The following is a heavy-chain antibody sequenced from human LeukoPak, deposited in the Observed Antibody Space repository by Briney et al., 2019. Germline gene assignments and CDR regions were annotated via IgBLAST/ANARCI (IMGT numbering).Heavy chain of an antibody. CDR2: INPNSGGT. CDR3: ARSVGRITIFGVVTHFDY. V-gene: IGHV1-2*02. Sequence: ASVKVSCKASGYTFTGYYMHWVRQAPGQGLEWMGWINPNSGGTNYAQKFQGRVTMTRDTSISTAYMELSRLRSDDTAVYYCARSVGRITIFGVVTHFDYWGQGTLVTVSS. D-gene: IGHD3-3*01. CDR1: GYTFTGYY. J-gene: IGHJ4*02.